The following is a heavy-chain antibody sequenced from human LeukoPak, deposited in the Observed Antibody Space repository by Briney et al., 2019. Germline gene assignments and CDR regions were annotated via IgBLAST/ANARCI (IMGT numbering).Heavy chain of an antibody. J-gene: IGHJ5*02. D-gene: IGHD3-22*01. CDR2: ISGSGGST. V-gene: IGHV3-23*01. Sequence: QAGGSLRLSCAASGFTFSSYGMSWVRQAPGKGLEWVSSISGSGGSTYYADSVKGRFTISRDNSKNSLDLQMNSLRAEDPAVYYWAKGHYYDGGDNWFNPGGEGTLLTVPS. CDR1: GFTFSSYG. CDR3: AKGHYYDGGDNWFNP.